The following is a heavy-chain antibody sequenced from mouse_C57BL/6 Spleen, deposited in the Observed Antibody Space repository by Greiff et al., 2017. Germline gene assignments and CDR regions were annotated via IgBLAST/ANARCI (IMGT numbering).Heavy chain of an antibody. CDR3: VRDGDGNYVAWFAY. D-gene: IGHD2-1*01. CDR2: IRSKSSNYAT. J-gene: IGHJ3*01. Sequence: DVQLVESGGGLVQPKGSLKLSCAASGFTFNTYAMHWVRQAPGKGLEWVARIRSKSSNYATYYADSVKDRFTISRDDSQSMLYLQMNNLKTEDTAMYYCVRDGDGNYVAWFAYWGQGTLVTVSA. V-gene: IGHV10-3*01. CDR1: GFTFNTYA.